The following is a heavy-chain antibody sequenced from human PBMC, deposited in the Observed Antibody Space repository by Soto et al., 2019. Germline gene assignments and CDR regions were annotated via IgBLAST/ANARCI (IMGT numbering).Heavy chain of an antibody. V-gene: IGHV3-7*05. CDR2: IKQDGSEK. J-gene: IGHJ6*02. D-gene: IGHD6-19*01. Sequence: GGSLRLSCAASGFTFSSYWMSWVRQAPGKGLEWVANIKQDGSEKYYVDFVKGRFTISRDNAKNSLYLQMNSLRAEDTAVYYCARDLGSSGWYGFGVYYYGMDVWGQGTTVTVSS. CDR3: ARDLGSSGWYGFGVYYYGMDV. CDR1: GFTFSSYW.